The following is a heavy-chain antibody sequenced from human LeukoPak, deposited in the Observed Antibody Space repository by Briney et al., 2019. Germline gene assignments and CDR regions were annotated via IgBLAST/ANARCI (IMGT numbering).Heavy chain of an antibody. CDR3: ARHERGFCDGGDCPYYFGF. CDR1: GGSISSYY. D-gene: IGHD2-21*01. CDR2: INHPGDT. J-gene: IGHJ4*02. Sequence: SETLSLTCTVYGGSISSYYWSWIRQTPGKGLEWIAYINHPGDTNYNPSLKSRVTMSVDTSNNHFSLKLSSVTAADTAFYYCARHERGFCDGGDCPYYFGFWGRGTLVTVSS. V-gene: IGHV4-59*08.